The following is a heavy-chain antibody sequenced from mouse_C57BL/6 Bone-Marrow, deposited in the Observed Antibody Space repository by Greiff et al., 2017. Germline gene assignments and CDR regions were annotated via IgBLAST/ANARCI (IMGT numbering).Heavy chain of an antibody. D-gene: IGHD1-1*01. CDR3: ARSTTVGRYFDV. Sequence: VQLQQPGAELVKPGASVKLSCNASGYTFTSYCMQWVKQRPGQGLEWIGEIDPSDSYTNYNQKFKGKATLTVDTSSSTAYMQLSSLTSEDSAVYYCARSTTVGRYFDVWGTGTTVTVSS. CDR1: GYTFTSYC. V-gene: IGHV1-50*01. CDR2: IDPSDSYT. J-gene: IGHJ1*03.